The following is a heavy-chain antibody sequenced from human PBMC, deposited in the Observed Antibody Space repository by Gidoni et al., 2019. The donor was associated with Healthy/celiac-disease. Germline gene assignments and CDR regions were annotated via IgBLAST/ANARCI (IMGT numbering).Heavy chain of an antibody. D-gene: IGHD6-19*01. CDR2: IYYSGST. J-gene: IGHJ3*02. CDR3: ARARIAVAGVDAFDI. V-gene: IGHV4-31*03. CDR1: GGSLSSGGYY. Sequence: QVQLQESGPGLVTPSQTLSLTCTVSGGSLSSGGYYWSWSRQHPGKGLEWIGYIYYSGSTYYNPSLKSRVTISVDTSKNQFSLKLSSVTAADTAVYYCARARIAVAGVDAFDIWGQGTMVTVSS.